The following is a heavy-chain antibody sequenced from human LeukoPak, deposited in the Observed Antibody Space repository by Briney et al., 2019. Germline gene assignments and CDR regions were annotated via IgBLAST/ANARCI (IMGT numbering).Heavy chain of an antibody. CDR2: ISSSSSYI. V-gene: IGHV3-21*01. J-gene: IGHJ4*02. CDR3: ARDRGSSWYVDY. Sequence: GGSLRLPCAASGFTFSSYSMNWVRQAPGKGLGWASSISSSSSYIYYADSVKGRFTISRDNAKNSLYLQMNSLRAEDTAVYYCARDRGSSWYVDYWGQGTLVTVSS. CDR1: GFTFSSYS. D-gene: IGHD6-13*01.